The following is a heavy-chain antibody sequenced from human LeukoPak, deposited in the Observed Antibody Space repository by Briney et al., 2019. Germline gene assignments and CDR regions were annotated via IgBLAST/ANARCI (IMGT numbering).Heavy chain of an antibody. V-gene: IGHV4-34*01. Sequence: SETLSLTCAVYGGSFSGYYWRWIRQPPKKGLEWIGEINHSGSTNYNPSLKSRVTISVDTSKNQFSLKVRSVTAADTAVYYCARGHVGSYAYYYYYGMDVWGQGTTVTVSS. CDR3: ARGHVGSYAYYYYYGMDV. J-gene: IGHJ6*02. CDR2: INHSGST. CDR1: GGSFSGYY. D-gene: IGHD2-8*01.